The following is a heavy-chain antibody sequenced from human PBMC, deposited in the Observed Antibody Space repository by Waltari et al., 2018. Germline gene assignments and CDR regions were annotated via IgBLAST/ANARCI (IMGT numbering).Heavy chain of an antibody. CDR1: GGTFSSYA. CDR2: IIPSFGTA. V-gene: IGHV1-69*08. CDR3: ASPQGDGRDFRVDY. D-gene: IGHD1-26*01. J-gene: IGHJ4*02. Sequence: QVQLVQSGAEVKKPGSSVKVSCKASGGTFSSYAISWVRQAPGQGLEWMGRIIPSFGTANYAQKFQGRVTITADKATSTAYMELSSLRSEDTAVYYCASPQGDGRDFRVDYWGQGTLVTVSS.